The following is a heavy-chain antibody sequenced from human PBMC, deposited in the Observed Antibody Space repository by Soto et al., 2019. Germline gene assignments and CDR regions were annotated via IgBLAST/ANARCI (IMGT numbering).Heavy chain of an antibody. V-gene: IGHV1-2*02. CDR3: ALEPTGTAGFDY. J-gene: IGHJ4*02. CDR2: IDLDIGDT. CDR1: GHTFTGHH. D-gene: IGHD2-21*02. Sequence: QVQMVQSGAEVKKPGASVKVSCKASGHTFTGHHMHWVRQAPGQGLELMGLIDLDIGDTKYAQKFQVRVTSTSDTSITTAYMELRGLRSDDTAVYYCALEPTGTAGFDYWGQGTLVNVSS.